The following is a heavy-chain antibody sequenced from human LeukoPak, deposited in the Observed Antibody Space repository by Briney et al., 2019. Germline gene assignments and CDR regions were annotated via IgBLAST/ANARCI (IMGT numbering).Heavy chain of an antibody. CDR2: ISSSSYI. CDR3: AREQVHYYGSGSYGEDAFDI. D-gene: IGHD3-10*01. Sequence: GGSLRLSCAASGFTFSSYSMNWVRQAPGKGLEWVSSISSSSYIYYADSVKGRFTISRDNAKNSLYLQMNSLRAEDTAVYYCAREQVHYYGSGSYGEDAFDIWGQGTMGTVSS. CDR1: GFTFSSYS. J-gene: IGHJ3*02. V-gene: IGHV3-21*01.